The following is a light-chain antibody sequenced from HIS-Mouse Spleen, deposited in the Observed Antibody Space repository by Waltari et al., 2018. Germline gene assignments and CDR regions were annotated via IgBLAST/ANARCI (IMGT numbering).Light chain of an antibody. J-gene: IGLJ3*02. CDR3: AAWDDSLSGPV. Sequence: QSVLTQPPSASGTPGQRVTTSCSGSSSNIGSNYVFCYQQLPGTAPKPLIYRNNQRPSGVPDRFSGSKSGTSASLAISGLRPEDEADYYCAAWDDSLSGPVFGGGTKLTVL. CDR2: RNN. CDR1: SSNIGSNY. V-gene: IGLV1-47*01.